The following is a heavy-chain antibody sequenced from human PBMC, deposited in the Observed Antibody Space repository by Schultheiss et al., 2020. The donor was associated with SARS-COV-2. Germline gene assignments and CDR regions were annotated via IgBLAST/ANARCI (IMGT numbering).Heavy chain of an antibody. CDR1: GGSISSGGYY. Sequence: SETLSLTCTVSGGSISSGGYYWSWIRQPPGKGLEWIGYIYYSGSTNYNPSLKSRVTISVDTSKNQFSLKLSSVTAADTAVYYCARGPPYLYYYYYGMDVWGQGTTVTVSS. CDR3: ARGPPYLYYYYYGMDV. D-gene: IGHD2-2*01. CDR2: IYYSGST. V-gene: IGHV4-61*08. J-gene: IGHJ6*02.